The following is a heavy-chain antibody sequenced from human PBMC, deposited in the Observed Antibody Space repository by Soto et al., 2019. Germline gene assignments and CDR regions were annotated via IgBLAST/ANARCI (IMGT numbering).Heavy chain of an antibody. CDR2: IYPGDSDT. CDR1: GYSYTSYW. CDR3: ARQEGLVTNLGPWFDP. J-gene: IGHJ5*02. Sequence: GESLKISCKGSGYSYTSYWIGWVRQMPGKGLEWMGIIYPGDSDTRYSPSFQGQVTISADKSISTAYLQWSSLKASDTAMYYCARQEGLVTNLGPWFDPWGQGTLVTSPQ. V-gene: IGHV5-51*01. D-gene: IGHD2-15*01.